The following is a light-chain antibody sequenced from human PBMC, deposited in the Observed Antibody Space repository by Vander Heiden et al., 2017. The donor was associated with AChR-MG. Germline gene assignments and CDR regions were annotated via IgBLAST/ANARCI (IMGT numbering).Light chain of an antibody. CDR2: DVS. CDR1: SSDVGGYNS. Sequence: QSALTQPRSVSGSPGQSVTISCSGTSSDVGGYNSVSWYQQHPGKPPKVMIYDVSKRPSGVPDRFSGSKSGNTASLTISGLQAEDEADYYCCSYAGSYTFLFGGGTKLTVL. J-gene: IGLJ2*01. CDR3: CSYAGSYTFL. V-gene: IGLV2-11*02.